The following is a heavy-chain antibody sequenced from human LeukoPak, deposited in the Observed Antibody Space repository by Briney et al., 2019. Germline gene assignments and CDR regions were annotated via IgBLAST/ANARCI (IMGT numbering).Heavy chain of an antibody. V-gene: IGHV3-7*05. D-gene: IGHD6-19*01. J-gene: IGHJ4*02. CDR2: IKQDGSQK. CDR1: GLTFSSYA. CDR3: ARGGGWLTDY. Sequence: GRSLRPSCAASGLTFSSYAIDWGRQGPGKGVELVANIKQDGSQKYYVDSVKGRFTISRDNAKNSLYLQMNSLRTEDTAVYYCARGGGWLTDYWGQGTLVTVSS.